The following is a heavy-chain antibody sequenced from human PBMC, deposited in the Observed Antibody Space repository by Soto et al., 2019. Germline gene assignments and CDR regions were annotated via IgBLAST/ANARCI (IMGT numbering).Heavy chain of an antibody. CDR2: ISYDGSNK. CDR3: ARGSYGASTRGAFDI. D-gene: IGHD4-17*01. J-gene: IGHJ3*02. Sequence: QVQLVESGGGVVQPGRSLRLSCAASGFTFSSYAMHWVRQAPGKGLEWVAVISYDGSNKYYADSVKGRFTISRDNSKNTLYLQMDSLRGEDTAVYYCARGSYGASTRGAFDIWGQGTMVTVSS. V-gene: IGHV3-30-3*01. CDR1: GFTFSSYA.